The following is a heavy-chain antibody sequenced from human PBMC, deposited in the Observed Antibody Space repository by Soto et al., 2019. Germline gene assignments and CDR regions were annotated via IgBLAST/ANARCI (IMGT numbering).Heavy chain of an antibody. J-gene: IGHJ4*02. CDR1: GGSISSGGYY. Sequence: SETLSLTCTVSGGSISSGGYYWSWIRQPPGKGLEWIGSIYYSGSTYYNPSLKSRVTISVDTSKNQFSLKLSAVTAADTAVYYCARTLWSGYYPFDYWGQGTLVTVSS. CDR2: IYYSGST. V-gene: IGHV4-39*01. D-gene: IGHD3-3*01. CDR3: ARTLWSGYYPFDY.